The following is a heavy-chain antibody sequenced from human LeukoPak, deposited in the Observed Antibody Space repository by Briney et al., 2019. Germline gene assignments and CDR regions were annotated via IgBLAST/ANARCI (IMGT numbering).Heavy chain of an antibody. Sequence: ASVKASCKTSGYTFTTYAISWVRQAPGQGLEWMGRINTNTGNPTYAQGFFTGRYVFSLDTSVNTAYLQITGLKADDSAVYYCGRDPKLGIRGYTYGYIDFWGQGTLVTVAS. V-gene: IGHV7-4-1*02. D-gene: IGHD5-18*01. J-gene: IGHJ4*02. CDR3: GRDPKLGIRGYTYGYIDF. CDR2: INTNTGNP. CDR1: GYTFTTYA.